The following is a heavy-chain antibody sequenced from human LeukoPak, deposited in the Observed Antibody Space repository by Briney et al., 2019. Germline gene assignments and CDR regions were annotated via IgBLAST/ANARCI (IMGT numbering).Heavy chain of an antibody. Sequence: AGGSLRLSRAASGFTFSSYWMSWVRQAPGKGLEWVANIKQDGSEKYYVDSVKGRFTISRDNAKNSLYLQMNSLRAEDTAVYYCARVLGVYYFDYWGQETLVTVSS. CDR1: GFTFSSYW. D-gene: IGHD3-16*01. CDR3: ARVLGVYYFDY. J-gene: IGHJ4*02. CDR2: IKQDGSEK. V-gene: IGHV3-7*01.